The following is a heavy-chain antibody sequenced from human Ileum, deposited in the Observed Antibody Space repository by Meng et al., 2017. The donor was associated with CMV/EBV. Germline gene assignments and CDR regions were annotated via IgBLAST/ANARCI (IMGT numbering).Heavy chain of an antibody. D-gene: IGHD3-10*01. V-gene: IGHV4-59*01. CDR1: GASIRAYY. J-gene: IGHJ4*02. CDR3: ARLPQTWFGESVDS. CDR2: VYYSGST. Sequence: SETLSLTCTVSGASIRAYYWSWIRQPPGKGLEWLGYVYYSGSTRYSPSLKSRLTISLDTSKSLLSLKLSSVTAADTAVYYCARLPQTWFGESVDSWGQGTLVTVSS.